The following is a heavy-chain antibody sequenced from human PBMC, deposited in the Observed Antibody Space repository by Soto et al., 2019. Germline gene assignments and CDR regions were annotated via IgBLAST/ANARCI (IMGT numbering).Heavy chain of an antibody. J-gene: IGHJ4*02. D-gene: IGHD7-27*01. Sequence: GGSLRLSCAASGFTFSSYAMSWVRQAPGKGLEWVAAISGSGGSTYYADSVKGRFTISRDNSKNTLYLQMNSLRAEDTAVYYCAKDGSLTGDHGFDYWGQGTLVTVSS. V-gene: IGHV3-23*01. CDR2: ISGSGGST. CDR3: AKDGSLTGDHGFDY. CDR1: GFTFSSYA.